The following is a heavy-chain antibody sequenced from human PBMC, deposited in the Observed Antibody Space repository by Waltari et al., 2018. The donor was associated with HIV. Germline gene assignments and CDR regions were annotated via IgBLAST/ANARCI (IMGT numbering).Heavy chain of an antibody. CDR1: GSTFSAYY. CDR3: ARDYAAAGPFDY. V-gene: IGHV3-11*01. D-gene: IGHD6-13*01. Sequence: QVQLVESGGGLVKPGGSLRLSCAASGSTFSAYYMTWIRRAPGKGLECIAYISGSGHTIYCADSVKGRFAISRDNAKNSLYLQLNSLSAEDTAVYYCARDYAAAGPFDYWGQGTLVTVSS. CDR2: ISGSGHTI. J-gene: IGHJ4*02.